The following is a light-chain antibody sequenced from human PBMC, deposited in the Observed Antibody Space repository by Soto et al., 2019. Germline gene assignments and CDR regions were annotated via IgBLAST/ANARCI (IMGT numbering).Light chain of an antibody. CDR1: QSVSSS. V-gene: IGKV3-15*01. CDR3: QQYNNWRT. Sequence: EIVMTQSPATLSVSLGERATLSCRASQSVSSSLAWYQQKPGQPPRLLIYGASTRATGFPARFSGSGSGTEFTLTISSLQSEDFAVYYCQQYNNWRTFGQGTKVEIK. J-gene: IGKJ1*01. CDR2: GAS.